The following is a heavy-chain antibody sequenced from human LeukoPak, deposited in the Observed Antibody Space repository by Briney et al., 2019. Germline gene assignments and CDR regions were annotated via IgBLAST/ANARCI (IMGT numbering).Heavy chain of an antibody. J-gene: IGHJ5*02. CDR2: IGTAGDT. CDR1: GFTFSSYD. Sequence: GGSLRLSCAASGFTFSSYDMHWVRQATGKGLEWVSAIGTAGDTYYPGSVKGRFTISRENAKNSLYLQMNSLRAGDTAVYYCARVAGYCSGGSCNNWFDPWGQGTLVTVSS. CDR3: ARVAGYCSGGSCNNWFDP. V-gene: IGHV3-13*01. D-gene: IGHD2-15*01.